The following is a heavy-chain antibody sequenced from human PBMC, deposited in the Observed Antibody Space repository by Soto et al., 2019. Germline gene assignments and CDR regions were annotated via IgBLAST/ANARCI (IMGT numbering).Heavy chain of an antibody. Sequence: EVQLLESGGGLVQPGGSLRLSCAASGFTFSSYAMSWVRQAPGKGLEWVSAISGSGGSTYYADSVKGRFTISRDNSKNALYRQMNGLRAEDTAVYYCAKVSGSYYYYYYYMDVWGKGTTVTVSS. CDR3: AKVSGSYYYYYYYMDV. CDR2: ISGSGGST. D-gene: IGHD1-26*01. V-gene: IGHV3-23*01. J-gene: IGHJ6*03. CDR1: GFTFSSYA.